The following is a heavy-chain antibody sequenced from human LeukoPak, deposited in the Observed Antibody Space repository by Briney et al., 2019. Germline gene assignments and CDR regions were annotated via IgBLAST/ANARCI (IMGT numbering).Heavy chain of an antibody. CDR1: GFTFSSYE. D-gene: IGHD1-7*01. V-gene: IGHV3-48*03. Sequence: GGSLRLSCAASGFTFSSYEMNWVRQAPGKGLEWVSYISSSGSTIYYADSVRGRFTISRDNAKNSLYLQMNSLRAEDTAVYYCARTLELLDYWGQGTLVTVSS. CDR3: ARTLELLDY. J-gene: IGHJ4*02. CDR2: ISSSGSTI.